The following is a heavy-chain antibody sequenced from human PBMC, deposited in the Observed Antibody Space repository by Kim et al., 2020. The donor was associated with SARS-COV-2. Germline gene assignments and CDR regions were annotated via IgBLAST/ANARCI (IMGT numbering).Heavy chain of an antibody. Sequence: KSRVTISVDTSKNQFCLKLSSVTAADTAVYYCARGFSSGWSYYYYYGMDVWGQGTTVTVSS. V-gene: IGHV4-34*01. J-gene: IGHJ6*02. CDR3: ARGFSSGWSYYYYYGMDV. D-gene: IGHD6-19*01.